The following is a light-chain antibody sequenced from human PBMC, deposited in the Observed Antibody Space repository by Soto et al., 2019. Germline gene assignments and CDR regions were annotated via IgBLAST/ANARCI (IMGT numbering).Light chain of an antibody. Sequence: QSALTQPASVSGSPGQSITISCTGTSSDVGGYNYVSWYQQHPGKAPKLMIYDVSNRPSGVSNRFSGSKSGNTASLTISGIQAEDEADYYCRSYTSSSTLVFGPGTKVTVL. CDR2: DVS. CDR3: RSYTSSSTLV. V-gene: IGLV2-14*01. CDR1: SSDVGGYNY. J-gene: IGLJ1*01.